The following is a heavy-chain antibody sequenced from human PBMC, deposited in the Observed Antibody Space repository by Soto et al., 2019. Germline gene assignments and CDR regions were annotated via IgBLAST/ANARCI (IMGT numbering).Heavy chain of an antibody. Sequence: EVQLVESGGGLVKPGGSLRLSCAASGFTFSHYNMNWVRQTPGKGLEWVSSISTSGYIYNADSVKGRFTISRDNSRNSLYLQMTTLRAEDTAVYYCARDPSHDNVWGSCRYMGWFDPWGQGTLVTVSS. J-gene: IGHJ5*02. CDR1: GFTFSHYN. CDR2: ISTSGYI. D-gene: IGHD3-16*02. CDR3: ARDPSHDNVWGSCRYMGWFDP. V-gene: IGHV3-21*01.